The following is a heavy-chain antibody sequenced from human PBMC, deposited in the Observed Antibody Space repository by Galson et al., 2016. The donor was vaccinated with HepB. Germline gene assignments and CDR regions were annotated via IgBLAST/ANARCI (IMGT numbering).Heavy chain of an antibody. CDR2: INNDGRTT. CDR1: GFTFSRYW. V-gene: IGHV3-74*03. CDR3: AGDPGYDFWSGYISHNRFDF. Sequence: SLRLSCAVSGFTFSRYWMHWVRQAPGKGLVWVAHINNDGRTTTYADSVEGRFTISRDNAKNTVYLQMNSLRAEDTAVYYCAGDPGYDFWSGYISHNRFDFWGRGTLVTVFS. D-gene: IGHD3-3*01. J-gene: IGHJ4*02.